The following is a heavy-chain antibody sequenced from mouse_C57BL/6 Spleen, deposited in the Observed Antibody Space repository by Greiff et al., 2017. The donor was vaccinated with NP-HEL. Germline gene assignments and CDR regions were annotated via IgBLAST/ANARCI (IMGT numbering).Heavy chain of an antibody. CDR3: ARFHDSTPYAMDY. CDR2: INPNNGGT. D-gene: IGHD1-1*01. Sequence: VQLQQSGPELVKPGASVKIPCKASGYTFTDYNMDWVKQSHGQSLEWIGDINPNNGGTIYNQKFKGKATLTVDKSSSTAYMELRSLTSEDTAVYYCARFHDSTPYAMDYWGQGTSVTVSS. J-gene: IGHJ4*01. CDR1: GYTFTDYN. V-gene: IGHV1-18*01.